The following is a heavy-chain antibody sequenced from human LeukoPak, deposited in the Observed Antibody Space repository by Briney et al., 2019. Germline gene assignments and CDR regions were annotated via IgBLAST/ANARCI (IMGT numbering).Heavy chain of an antibody. Sequence: SETLSLTCTVSGGSISSYYWSWIRQPAGKGLEWIGRIYTSGSTNYNPSPKSRVTMSVDTSKNQFSLKLSSVTAADTAVYYCASTYDSSGYYYIDYWGQGTLVTVSS. V-gene: IGHV4-4*07. CDR3: ASTYDSSGYYYIDY. J-gene: IGHJ4*02. D-gene: IGHD3-22*01. CDR1: GGSISSYY. CDR2: IYTSGST.